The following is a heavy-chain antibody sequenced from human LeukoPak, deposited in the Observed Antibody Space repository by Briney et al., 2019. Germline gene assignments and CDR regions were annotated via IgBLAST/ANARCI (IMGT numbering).Heavy chain of an antibody. Sequence: ASVKVSCKASGYTFTGYYMHWVRQAPGQGLEWMGWINPNSGGTNYAQKFQGRVTMTRDMSISTAYMELSRLRSDDTAVYYCATQAAALGYYYYMDVWGKGTTVTVSS. J-gene: IGHJ6*03. V-gene: IGHV1-2*02. D-gene: IGHD6-13*01. CDR3: ATQAAALGYYYYMDV. CDR2: INPNSGGT. CDR1: GYTFTGYY.